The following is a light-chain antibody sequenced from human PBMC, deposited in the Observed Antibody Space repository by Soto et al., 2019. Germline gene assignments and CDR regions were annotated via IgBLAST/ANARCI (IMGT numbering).Light chain of an antibody. CDR1: QSVSSY. J-gene: IGKJ3*01. CDR3: QQYASAPFS. V-gene: IGKV3-20*01. Sequence: EIVLTQSPATLSLSPGERATLSCRASQSVSSYLAWYQQKPGQAPRLLIYGASTRATGIPDRFSGSASETDFTLTINRLEPEDSAVYYCQQYASAPFSLGPGTKVDIK. CDR2: GAS.